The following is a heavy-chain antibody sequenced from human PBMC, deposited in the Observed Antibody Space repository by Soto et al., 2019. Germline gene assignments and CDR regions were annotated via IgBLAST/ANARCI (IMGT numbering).Heavy chain of an antibody. J-gene: IGHJ4*02. CDR1: GFTFSHYG. CDR2: LSYDGSNK. D-gene: IGHD1-26*01. Sequence: GGSLRLSCAASGFTFSHYGIHWVRQAPGKGLEWLAVLSYDGSNKHYADSVKGRFTVSRDNSKNTLYLQMNSLRAEDTAVYFCARYSGKYQGPIDYWGQGTLVTVSS. V-gene: IGHV3-30*03. CDR3: ARYSGKYQGPIDY.